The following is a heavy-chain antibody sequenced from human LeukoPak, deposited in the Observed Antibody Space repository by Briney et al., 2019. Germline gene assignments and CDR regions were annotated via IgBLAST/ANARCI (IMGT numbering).Heavy chain of an antibody. CDR2: IQNDGKNK. Sequence: GGSLRLSCAASGFTFSSHGMHWVRQAPGKGLEWVAFIQNDGKNKKYAVSVKGRFTISRDNSKNTVYLQMNNLRPEDTAVYYCAKDVGGTYSFDYWGQGTLVTVSS. V-gene: IGHV3-30*02. CDR3: AKDVGGTYSFDY. CDR1: GFTFSSHG. D-gene: IGHD1-1*01. J-gene: IGHJ4*02.